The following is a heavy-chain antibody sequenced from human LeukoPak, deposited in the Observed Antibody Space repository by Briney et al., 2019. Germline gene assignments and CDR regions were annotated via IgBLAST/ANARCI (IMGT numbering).Heavy chain of an antibody. J-gene: IGHJ6*02. V-gene: IGHV1-46*01. CDR3: AREGYSYGNDDYYYYGMDV. CDR1: GYTFSSYY. Sequence: GASVKVSCKASGYTFSSYYMHWVRQAPGQGLEWMGIINPSGGSTSYAQKFQGRVTMTRDTSTSTVYMELSSLRSEDTAVYYCAREGYSYGNDDYYYYGMDVWGQGTTVTVSS. D-gene: IGHD5-18*01. CDR2: INPSGGST.